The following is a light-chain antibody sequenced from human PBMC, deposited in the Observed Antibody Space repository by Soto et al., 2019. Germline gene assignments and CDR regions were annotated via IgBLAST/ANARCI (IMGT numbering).Light chain of an antibody. CDR3: QHYVNSPPIT. CDR2: GVS. J-gene: IGKJ5*01. Sequence: EIVLTQSPGTLSLSPGERATLSCRASQSXXXXXXAWYQQKPGQAPRLLIYGVSSRATGIPDRFSGSGSGXXFXXXXXXXXXXDXAVYYCQHYVNSPPITFGQGTRLEIK. V-gene: IGKV3-20*01. CDR1: QSXXXXX.